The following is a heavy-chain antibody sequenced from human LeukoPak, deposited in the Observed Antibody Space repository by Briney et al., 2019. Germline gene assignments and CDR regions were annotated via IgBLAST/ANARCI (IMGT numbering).Heavy chain of an antibody. CDR2: TYYRSTWYN. Sequence: LSLTCAISGDSVSSNSVTWNWIRQSPSRGLEWLGRTYYRSTWYNDYAVSVRGRITVNPDTSKNQFSLHLNSVTPEDTAVYYCARRLTQYDCFDPWGQGILVTVSS. CDR1: GDSVSSNSVT. CDR3: ARRLTQYDCFDP. J-gene: IGHJ5*02. D-gene: IGHD2-2*01. V-gene: IGHV6-1*01.